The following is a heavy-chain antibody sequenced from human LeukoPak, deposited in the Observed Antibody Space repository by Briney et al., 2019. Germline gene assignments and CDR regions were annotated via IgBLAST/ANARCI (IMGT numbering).Heavy chain of an antibody. CDR1: GDSISNYY. J-gene: IGHJ4*02. V-gene: IGHV4-59*01. CDR2: IYYSGST. Sequence: SETLSLTCTVSGDSISNYYWSWIRQPPGKGLEWIGYIYYSGSTNYNPSLKSRVTISVDTSKNQFSLRLSSVTAADTAVYYCARVTGYVMEDYFDYWGQGTLVTVSS. CDR3: ARVTGYVMEDYFDY. D-gene: IGHD6-13*01.